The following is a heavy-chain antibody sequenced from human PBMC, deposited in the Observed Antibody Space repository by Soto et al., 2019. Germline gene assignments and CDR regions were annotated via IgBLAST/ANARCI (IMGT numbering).Heavy chain of an antibody. J-gene: IGHJ3*02. CDR3: ARIRIDIATGSYVADAFDI. Sequence: SDTLSLTCTVSGGSINNGDYYWSWVRQPPGKGLESIGYIYNSGSTYYNPSLKSRVTISIDTSKNQFSLKLNSLTAADTAVYYCARIRIDIATGSYVADAFDIWGQGTRVTVS. D-gene: IGHD3-9*01. CDR2: IYNSGST. V-gene: IGHV4-30-4*02. CDR1: GGSINNGDYY.